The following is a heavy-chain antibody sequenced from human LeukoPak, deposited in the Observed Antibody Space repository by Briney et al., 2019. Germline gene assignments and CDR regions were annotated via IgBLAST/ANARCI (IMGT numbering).Heavy chain of an antibody. V-gene: IGHV3-23*01. CDR3: ARRASAIFDY. CDR2: IGGSGTRT. D-gene: IGHD1-26*01. CDR1: GFTFTTYG. Sequence: GGTLRLSCSASGFTFTTYGMNWVRQAPGKGLEWVSGIGGSGTRTYYADSVKGRFTISRDNARNTLYLEMNNLRVEDTAVYYCARRASAIFDYWGPGTLVTVSS. J-gene: IGHJ4*02.